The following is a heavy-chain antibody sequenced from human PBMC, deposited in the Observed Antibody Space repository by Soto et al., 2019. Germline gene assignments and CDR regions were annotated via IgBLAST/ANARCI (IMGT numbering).Heavy chain of an antibody. Sequence: PGGSLRLSCAASGFICSSYDMSWVRQAPGKGLEWVSTILVDGRTVYVDSVKGRFTISRDSSQNTVYLQMNSLTAGDTALYYCAKATATGGGAFDICGQGTMVTVSS. CDR3: AKATATGGGAFDI. CDR2: ILVDGRT. CDR1: GFICSSYD. V-gene: IGHV3-23*01. D-gene: IGHD2-8*02. J-gene: IGHJ3*02.